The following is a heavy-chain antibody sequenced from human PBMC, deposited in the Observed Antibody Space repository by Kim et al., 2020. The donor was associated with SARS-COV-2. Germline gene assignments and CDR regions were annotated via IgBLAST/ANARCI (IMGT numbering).Heavy chain of an antibody. V-gene: IGHV3-21*01. CDR2: ISSSSSYI. D-gene: IGHD3-3*02. Sequence: GGSLRLSCAASGFTFSSYSMNWVRQAPGKGLEWVSSISSSSSYIYYADSVKGRFTISRDNAKNSLYLQMNSLRAEDTAVYYCARSHTPRIFGVVMNYYYYYGMDVWGQGTTVTVSS. CDR1: GFTFSSYS. J-gene: IGHJ6*02. CDR3: ARSHTPRIFGVVMNYYYYYGMDV.